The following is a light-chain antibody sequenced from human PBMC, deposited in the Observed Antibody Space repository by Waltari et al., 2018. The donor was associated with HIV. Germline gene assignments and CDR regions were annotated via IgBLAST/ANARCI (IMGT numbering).Light chain of an antibody. Sequence: QSALTQPRSVSGSPGQSVTFSCAGIKFGLSDYNSVSWYQQRPGQAPKLILYNVNERPSGVPIRFSGSKSAKTASLTSAGLHAEDEATYFCCSYAGTYPWVFGGGTHWTV. J-gene: IGLJ3*02. CDR2: NVN. V-gene: IGLV2-11*01. CDR1: KFGLSDYNS. CDR3: CSYAGTYPWV.